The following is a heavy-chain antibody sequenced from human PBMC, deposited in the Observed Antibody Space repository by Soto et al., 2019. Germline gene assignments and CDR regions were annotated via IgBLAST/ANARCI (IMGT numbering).Heavy chain of an antibody. CDR3: TARITIFGVVIISRDY. CDR1: GFTFSNAW. CDR2: VKSKTDGGTT. D-gene: IGHD3-3*01. Sequence: WGSLRLSCAASGFTFSNAWINWVRQAPGKGLEWVGRVKSKTDGGTTDYAAPVKGRFTISRDDSKNTLYLQMNSLKTEDTAVYYCTARITIFGVVIISRDYWGQGTLVNVSS. J-gene: IGHJ4*02. V-gene: IGHV3-15*07.